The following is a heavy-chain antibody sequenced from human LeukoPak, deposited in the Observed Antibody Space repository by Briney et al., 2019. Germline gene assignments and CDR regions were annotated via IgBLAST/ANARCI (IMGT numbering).Heavy chain of an antibody. CDR1: GFIFSNYE. J-gene: IGHJ4*02. CDR2: INPSGSTI. Sequence: GGSLRLSCAASGFIFSNYEMNWVRQAPGKGLEWVSYINPSGSTIYYADSVKGRFTMSRDNAKNSLYLQMNSLRAEDTAVYYCARDFAVVMTEQTDYWGQGTLVTVSS. V-gene: IGHV3-48*03. D-gene: IGHD2-21*02. CDR3: ARDFAVVMTEQTDY.